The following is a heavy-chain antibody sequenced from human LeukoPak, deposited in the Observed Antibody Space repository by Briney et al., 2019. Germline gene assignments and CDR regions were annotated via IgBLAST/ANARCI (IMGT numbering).Heavy chain of an antibody. CDR1: GFTFSSYE. D-gene: IGHD3-10*01. V-gene: IGHV3-48*03. Sequence: GGSLRLSCAASGFTFSSYEMNWVRQAPGKGLEWVSYISSNGSTIYYADSVKGRFTISRDNAKNSLYLQMNSLRAEDTAVYYCAGSPVLLWFGELTKVDYWGQGTLVTVSS. CDR2: ISSNGSTI. CDR3: AGSPVLLWFGELTKVDY. J-gene: IGHJ4*02.